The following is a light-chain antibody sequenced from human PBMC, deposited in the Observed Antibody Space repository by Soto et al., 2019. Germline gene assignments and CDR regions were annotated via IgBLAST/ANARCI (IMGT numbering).Light chain of an antibody. V-gene: IGKV3-11*01. J-gene: IGKJ5*01. CDR2: DAS. CDR3: QQRADWPIT. Sequence: EIVLTQSPATLSLSPGERATLSCRASQYITIYLAWYQQKPGQAPRLLIYDASNRATGIPARFSGSGSGTDFTLTISRLEPDDFAVYYCQQRADWPITFGQGTRLEIK. CDR1: QYITIY.